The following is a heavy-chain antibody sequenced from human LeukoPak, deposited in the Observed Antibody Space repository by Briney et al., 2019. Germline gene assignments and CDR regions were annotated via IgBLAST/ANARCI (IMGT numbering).Heavy chain of an antibody. CDR2: ISSSGRTI. CDR1: RFTFSSYV. V-gene: IGHV3-48*03. J-gene: IGHJ4*02. CDR3: ASRDIVATIDAPYFDY. D-gene: IGHD5-12*01. Sequence: GGSLRVSFVASRFTFSSYVMNWVRQAPGRGGEGVSYISSSGRTIYYADSVKGRFTISRDNAKNSLYLQTNSLRAEDTAVYYCASRDIVATIDAPYFDYWGQGTLVTVSS.